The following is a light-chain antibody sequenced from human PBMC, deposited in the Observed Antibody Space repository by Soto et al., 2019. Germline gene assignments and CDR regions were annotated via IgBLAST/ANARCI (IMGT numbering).Light chain of an antibody. V-gene: IGKV1-39*01. CDR2: TTS. J-gene: IGKJ1*01. CDR1: QSISTY. CDR3: QQSYSLPRT. Sequence: DIQMTQSPSSLSASVGDRVTITCRSSQSISTYLNWYQQKPGKAPNLLIYTTSNLESGVPSRFSGSGSGTDFTLTINSLQPEDFATYFCQQSYSLPRTFGQGTKVEVK.